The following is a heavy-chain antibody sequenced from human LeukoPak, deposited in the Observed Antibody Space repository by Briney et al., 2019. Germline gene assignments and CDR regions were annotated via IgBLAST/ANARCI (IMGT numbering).Heavy chain of an antibody. CDR3: ARGRYCSGGSCYSRWFDP. D-gene: IGHD2-15*01. V-gene: IGHV1-18*01. CDR1: GYTFTSYG. J-gene: IGHJ5*02. CDR2: ISAYNGNT. Sequence: ASVKVSCKASGYTFTSYGISWVRQAPGQVLEWMGWISAYNGNTNYAQKLQGRVTMTTDTSTSTAYMELRSLRSDDTAVYYCARGRYCSGGSCYSRWFDPWGQGTLVTVSS.